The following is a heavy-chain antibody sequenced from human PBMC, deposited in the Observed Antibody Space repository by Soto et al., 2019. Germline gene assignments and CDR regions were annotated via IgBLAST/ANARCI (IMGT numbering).Heavy chain of an antibody. CDR2: IFYSGST. CDR1: GGPGISGKKY. CDR3: ARGGTYGLYVSLQADYGM. Sequence: SGGPGISGKKYGSWIREPPGKGLEWIGYIFYSGSTHYNPSLKSRVTISIDTSKNQFSLKLSSVTAADTAVYYCARGGTYGLYVSLQADYGM. V-gene: IGHV4-61*01. J-gene: IGHJ6*01. D-gene: IGHD3-16*01.